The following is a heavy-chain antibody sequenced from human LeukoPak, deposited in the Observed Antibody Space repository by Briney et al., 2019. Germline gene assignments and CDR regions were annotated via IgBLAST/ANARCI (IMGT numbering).Heavy chain of an antibody. Sequence: GGSLRLSCAASGFTFSNTYMSWVRQAPGKGLEWVSIIYSDGRTYYADSVKGRFTISRDNSKNTMYLQMNSLRAEDTAVYYCASGGGYSSAWHSSDYWGQGTLVTVSS. D-gene: IGHD6-19*01. V-gene: IGHV3-53*01. CDR3: ASGGGYSSAWHSSDY. J-gene: IGHJ4*02. CDR1: GFTFSNTY. CDR2: IYSDGRT.